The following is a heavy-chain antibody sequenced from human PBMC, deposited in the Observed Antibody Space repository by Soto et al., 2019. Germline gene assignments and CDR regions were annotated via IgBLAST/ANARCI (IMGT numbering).Heavy chain of an antibody. CDR1: GYTFTTYA. V-gene: IGHV1-3*05. CDR3: ARAVAVPADFDY. Sequence: QVQLVQSGAEEKKPGASVRVSCKASGYTFTTYAMHWVRQAPGQRPEWMGWINAGNGNTKYSQKFQGRVTITRDTSASTAYMELSILRSEDTAVYYCARAVAVPADFDYWGQGTLVTVSS. CDR2: INAGNGNT. J-gene: IGHJ4*02. D-gene: IGHD6-19*01.